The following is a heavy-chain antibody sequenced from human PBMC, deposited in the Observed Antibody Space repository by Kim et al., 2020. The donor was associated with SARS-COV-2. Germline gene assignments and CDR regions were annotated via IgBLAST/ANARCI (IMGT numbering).Heavy chain of an antibody. D-gene: IGHD3-16*02. J-gene: IGHJ4*02. V-gene: IGHV4-30-2*01. CDR3: ARVSTRGYFDY. Sequence: SETLSLTCAVSGGSISSGGYSWSWIRQPPGKGLEWIGYIYHSGSTYYNPSLKSRVTISVDRSKNQFSLKLSSVTAADTAVYYCARVSTRGYFDYWGQGTLVTVSS. CDR2: IYHSGST. CDR1: GGSISSGGYS.